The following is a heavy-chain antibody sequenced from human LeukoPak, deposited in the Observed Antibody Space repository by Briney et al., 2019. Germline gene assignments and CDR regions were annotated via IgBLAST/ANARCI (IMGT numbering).Heavy chain of an antibody. J-gene: IGHJ6*03. D-gene: IGHD1-1*01. CDR2: IYYSGST. CDR1: GGSISGSISSYY. Sequence: SETLSLTCTVSGGSISGSISSYYWSWIRQPPGKGLEWIGYIYYSGSTNYNPSLKSRVTISVDTSKNQLSLKLSSVTAADTAVYYCARVLTTGTTNYYYYMDVWGKGTTVTVSS. V-gene: IGHV4-61*01. CDR3: ARVLTTGTTNYYYYMDV.